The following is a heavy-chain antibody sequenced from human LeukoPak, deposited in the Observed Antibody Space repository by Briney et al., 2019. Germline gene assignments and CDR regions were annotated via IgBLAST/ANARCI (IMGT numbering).Heavy chain of an antibody. CDR3: AGDRVFKGITVVSWFDP. J-gene: IGHJ5*02. V-gene: IGHV4-61*02. Sequence: PSETLSLTCTVSGGSISSGNYYWSWIRQPAGKGLEWIGRIYTSGSTNYNPSLKSRVTISVDTSKNQFSLKLSSVTAADTAVYYCAGDRVFKGITVVSWFDPWGQGTLVTVSS. CDR2: IYTSGST. CDR1: GGSISSGNYY. D-gene: IGHD6-19*01.